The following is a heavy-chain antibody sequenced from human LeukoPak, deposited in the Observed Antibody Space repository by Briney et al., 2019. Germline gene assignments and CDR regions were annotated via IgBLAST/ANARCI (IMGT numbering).Heavy chain of an antibody. CDR1: GFTLRSYT. Sequence: GGSLRLSCAASGFTLRSYTMNWVRQAPGKGLEWVSSISSSSSYIYYADSVKGRFTISRDNAKNSLYLQMNSLRAEDTAVYYCAREKRCSSTSCFNWFDPWGQGTLVTVSS. D-gene: IGHD2-2*01. J-gene: IGHJ5*02. CDR2: ISSSSSYI. CDR3: AREKRCSSTSCFNWFDP. V-gene: IGHV3-21*01.